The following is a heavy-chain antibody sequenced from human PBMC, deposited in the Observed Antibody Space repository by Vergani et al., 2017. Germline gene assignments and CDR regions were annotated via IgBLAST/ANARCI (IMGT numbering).Heavy chain of an antibody. Sequence: EAQLLESGGGLAQPGGSLRLSCAATGFSFAGYAMTWVRQAPGKGPEWVSTLSGTGATTYYADSVKGRCTISRDNSKNTLFLQMNNLGVEETARYYCVKSPRRYNDYDSSPYDYMDVLGNGTTVTVS. D-gene: IGHD5-12*01. CDR1: GFSFAGYA. CDR3: VKSPRRYNDYDSSPYDYMDV. V-gene: IGHV3-23*01. J-gene: IGHJ6*03. CDR2: LSGTGATT.